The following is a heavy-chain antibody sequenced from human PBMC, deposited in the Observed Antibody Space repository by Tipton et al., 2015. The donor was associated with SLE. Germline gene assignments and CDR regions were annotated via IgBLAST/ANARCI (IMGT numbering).Heavy chain of an antibody. J-gene: IGHJ4*02. CDR3: ARGNPSLFDY. Sequence: GLVKPSGTLSLTCAVSGGSISSSNWWSWVRQPPGKGLEWIGEIYYSGSTYYNPSLKSRVTISVDTSKNQFSLKLSSVTAADTAVYYCARGNPSLFDYWGQGTLVTVSS. CDR1: GGSISSSNW. CDR2: IYYSGST. D-gene: IGHD1-14*01. V-gene: IGHV4-4*02.